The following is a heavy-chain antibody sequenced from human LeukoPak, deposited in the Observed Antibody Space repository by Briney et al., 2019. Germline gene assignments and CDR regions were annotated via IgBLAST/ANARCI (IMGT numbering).Heavy chain of an antibody. V-gene: IGHV4-59*13. CDR3: ARTPRSGVWTGYYVWFDP. J-gene: IGHJ5*02. Sequence: ETLSLTCSVSGASISNYYWSWIRQPPGKGLEWIGYIYYSGSTNYNPSLKSRLTMSVDTSKNQFSLNLTSVTAADTAVYYCARTPRSGVWTGYYVWFDPWGQGNLGSVSS. CDR1: GASISNYY. CDR2: IYYSGST. D-gene: IGHD3/OR15-3a*01.